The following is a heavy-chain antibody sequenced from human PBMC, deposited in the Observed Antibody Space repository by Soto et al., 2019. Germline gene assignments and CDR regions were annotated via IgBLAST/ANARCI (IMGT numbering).Heavy chain of an antibody. CDR1: GFSLSTSGVG. CDR3: AHSPSYYDFWSRIMHYYMDV. D-gene: IGHD3-3*01. V-gene: IGHV2-5*01. Sequence: QITLKESGPTLVTPTQTLTLTCTFSGFSLSTSGVGVGWIRQPPGKALEWLALIYWYDDKRYSPSLKSRLTISMDPSKRQVGLTMTHMDPVDTATYYCAHSPSYYDFWSRIMHYYMDVWGKGTTVTVSS. J-gene: IGHJ6*03. CDR2: IYWYDDK.